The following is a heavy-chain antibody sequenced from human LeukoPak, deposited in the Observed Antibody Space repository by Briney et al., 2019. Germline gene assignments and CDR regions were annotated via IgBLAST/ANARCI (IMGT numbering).Heavy chain of an antibody. CDR2: IYPGDSDT. CDR3: ARFVLGGIAAAVHDAFDI. J-gene: IGHJ3*02. CDR1: GYSFTSYW. V-gene: IGHV5-51*01. Sequence: GESLKISCKGSGYSFTSYWIGWVRQMPGKGLEWMGIIYPGDSDTRYSPSFQGQVTISADKSISTAYLQWSSLKASDTAMYYCARFVLGGIAAAVHDAFDIWGQGTMITVSS. D-gene: IGHD6-13*01.